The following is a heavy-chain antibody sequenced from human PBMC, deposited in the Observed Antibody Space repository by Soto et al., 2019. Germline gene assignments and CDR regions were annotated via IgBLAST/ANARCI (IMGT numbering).Heavy chain of an antibody. Sequence: PGGSLRLSCAASGFTFSSYSMNWVRQAPGKGLEWVSSISSSSSYIYYADSVKGRFTISRDNAKNSLYLQMNSLRAEDTAVYYCARARIAAATLFDPLGQGTLVTVSS. CDR1: GFTFSSYS. J-gene: IGHJ5*02. CDR2: ISSSSSYI. CDR3: ARARIAAATLFDP. V-gene: IGHV3-21*01. D-gene: IGHD6-13*01.